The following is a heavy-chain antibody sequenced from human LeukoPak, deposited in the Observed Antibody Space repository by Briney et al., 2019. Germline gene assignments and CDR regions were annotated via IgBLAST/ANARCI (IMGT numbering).Heavy chain of an antibody. CDR2: IHSGGST. CDR3: ARGSYNYDFWSGYFS. V-gene: IGHV3-66*01. D-gene: IGHD3-3*01. Sequence: PGGSLRLSCAASGFTVSSNYMSWVRQAPGKGLEWVSVIHSGGSTYYADSVKGRFTISRDNSKNTLYLQMNSLRAEDTAVYYCARGSYNYDFWSGYFSWGQGTLVTVSS. J-gene: IGHJ5*02. CDR1: GFTVSSNY.